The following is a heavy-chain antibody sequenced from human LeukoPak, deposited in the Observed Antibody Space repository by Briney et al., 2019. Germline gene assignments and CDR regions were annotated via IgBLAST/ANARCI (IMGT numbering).Heavy chain of an antibody. J-gene: IGHJ5*02. D-gene: IGHD6-19*01. Sequence: SETLSLTCTVSGGSISSRLYYWGWIRQPPGKGLEWIASIFYSGSSYYNPSLKSRVTISVDTSKNQFSPRLSSVTAADTAVYYCARSAVAGLSWFDPWGQGTLVTVSS. CDR1: GGSISSRLYY. CDR3: ARSAVAGLSWFDP. V-gene: IGHV4-39*01. CDR2: IFYSGSS.